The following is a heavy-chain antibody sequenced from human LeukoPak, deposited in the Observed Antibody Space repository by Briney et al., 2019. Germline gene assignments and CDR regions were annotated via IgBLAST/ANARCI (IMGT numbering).Heavy chain of an antibody. CDR2: IYTTGRT. Sequence: SETLSLTRTVSGGSINSGSYFWTWIRQPAGQPAGKGLEWIGRIYTTGRTSYNPSIGSRVTISADMSKNQFSLHLTAVTAADTAVYFCARAYYWVDSWGQGTLVTVSS. D-gene: IGHD2-21*01. J-gene: IGHJ5*01. V-gene: IGHV4-61*02. CDR1: GGSINSGSYF. CDR3: ARAYYWVDS.